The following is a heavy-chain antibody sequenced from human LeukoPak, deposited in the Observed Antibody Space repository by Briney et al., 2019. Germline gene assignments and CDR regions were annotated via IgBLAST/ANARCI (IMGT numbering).Heavy chain of an antibody. CDR1: GFTFSSYS. CDR2: ISSSSSYI. Sequence: PGGSLRLSCAASGFTFSSYSMNWVRQAPGKELEWVSSISSSSSYIYYADSVKGRFTISRDNAKNSLYLQMNSLRAEDTAVYYCARAFLGAFDIWGQGTMVTVSS. CDR3: ARAFLGAFDI. V-gene: IGHV3-21*01. D-gene: IGHD2/OR15-2a*01. J-gene: IGHJ3*02.